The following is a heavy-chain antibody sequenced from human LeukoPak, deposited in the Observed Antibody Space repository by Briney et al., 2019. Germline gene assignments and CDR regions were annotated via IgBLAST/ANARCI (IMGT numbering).Heavy chain of an antibody. CDR2: IPYSGTT. CDR1: GGSISTYY. D-gene: IGHD6-19*01. CDR3: ARAFSAWPHAFDT. Sequence: PSETLSLTCTVSGGSISTYYWSWVRQPPGKGLEWLGYIPYSGTTTYSPSLESRVTISLDTSRNQFSLRLSSLTAADTAVYYCARAFSAWPHAFDTWGQGTMVTVSS. J-gene: IGHJ3*02. V-gene: IGHV4-59*01.